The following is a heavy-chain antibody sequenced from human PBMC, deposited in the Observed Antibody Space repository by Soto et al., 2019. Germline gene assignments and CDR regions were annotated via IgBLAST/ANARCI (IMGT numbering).Heavy chain of an antibody. J-gene: IGHJ4*02. CDR1: GFTFSSYA. Sequence: GGSLRLSCAASGFTFSSYAMSWVRQAPGTGLEWVSGISSSSSARYYADSVKGRFTISRDNAKNSLYLQMNSLRAEDTAVYYCASSSTWYGSEEYFDYWGQGTLVTVSS. D-gene: IGHD6-13*01. CDR2: ISSSSSAR. V-gene: IGHV3-48*01. CDR3: ASSSTWYGSEEYFDY.